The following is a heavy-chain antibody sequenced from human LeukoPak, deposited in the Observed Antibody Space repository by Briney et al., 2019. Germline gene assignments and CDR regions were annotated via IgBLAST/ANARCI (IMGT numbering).Heavy chain of an antibody. CDR2: IYYSGTT. CDR1: GGSISSYY. J-gene: IGHJ4*02. V-gene: IGHV4-59*01. CDR3: ARGVYIAAAQYGY. D-gene: IGHD6-13*01. Sequence: ETLSLTRTVSGGSISSYYWNWIRQPPGKGLEWIGYIYYSGTTNYNPSLKSRVTISVDTSKNQFSLKLSSVTAADTAVYYCARGVYIAAAQYGYWGQGTLVTVSS.